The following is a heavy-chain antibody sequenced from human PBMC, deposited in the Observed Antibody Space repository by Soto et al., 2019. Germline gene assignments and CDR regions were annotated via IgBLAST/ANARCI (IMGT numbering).Heavy chain of an antibody. CDR3: ARTAAAGRWGFDY. V-gene: IGHV4-59*01. CDR2: IYYSGST. J-gene: IGHJ4*02. Sequence: QVQLQESGPGLVKPSETLSLTCTVSGGSISSYYWSWIRQPPGKGLEWIGYIYYSGSTNYNPSLKSRVTISVDTSKNQCSLKLSSVTAADTAVYYCARTAAAGRWGFDYWGQGTLVTVSS. D-gene: IGHD6-13*01. CDR1: GGSISSYY.